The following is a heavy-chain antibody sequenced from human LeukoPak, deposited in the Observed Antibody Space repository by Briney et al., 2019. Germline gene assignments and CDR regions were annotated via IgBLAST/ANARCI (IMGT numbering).Heavy chain of an antibody. J-gene: IGHJ4*02. CDR1: GGSISSGGYY. Sequence: SETLSLTCTVSGGSISSGGYYWSWIRQPPGKGLEWIGYINHSGSTYYNPSLKSRVTISVDRSKNQFSLKLSSVTAADTAVYYCARLVVDGGNPGEWGQGTL. CDR2: INHSGST. D-gene: IGHD4-23*01. CDR3: ARLVVDGGNPGE. V-gene: IGHV4-30-2*01.